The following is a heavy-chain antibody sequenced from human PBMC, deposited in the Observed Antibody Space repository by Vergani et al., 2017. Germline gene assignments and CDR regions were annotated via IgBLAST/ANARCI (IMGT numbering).Heavy chain of an antibody. V-gene: IGHV5-51*01. CDR2: IYPGDSDT. Sequence: EVQLVQSGAEVKKPGESLKLSCKGSGYSFTSYWIGWVRQMPGKGLEWMGIIYPGDSDTRYSPSFQGQVTISADKSISTAYLQWSSLKASDTATYFCASGRHGSENGGALQLWGQGTNITVSS. D-gene: IGHD3-10*01. CDR1: GYSFTSYW. CDR3: ASGRHGSENGGALQL. J-gene: IGHJ3*01.